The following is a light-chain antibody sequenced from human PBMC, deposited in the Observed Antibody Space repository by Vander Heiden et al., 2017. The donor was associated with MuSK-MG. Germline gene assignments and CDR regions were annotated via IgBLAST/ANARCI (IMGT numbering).Light chain of an antibody. J-gene: IGKJ1*01. Sequence: EIVMTQSPATLSVSPGERATLSCRASQSVSSNLAWYQQKPGQAPRLLTYGASTRATGIPARFSGSGYGTEFTLTISSLQSEDFAVYYCQQYNNWPPRTFGQGTKVEIK. CDR1: QSVSSN. CDR3: QQYNNWPPRT. V-gene: IGKV3-15*01. CDR2: GAS.